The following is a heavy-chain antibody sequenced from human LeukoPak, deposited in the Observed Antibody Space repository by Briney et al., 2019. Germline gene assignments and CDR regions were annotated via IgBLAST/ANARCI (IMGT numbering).Heavy chain of an antibody. J-gene: IGHJ4*02. CDR1: GGSISSSSYY. V-gene: IGHV4-39*07. CDR3: ARGLTGPFDY. Sequence: PSETLSLTCTVSGGSISSSSYYWGWIRQPPGKGLEWIGSIYYSGSTYYNPSLKSRVTISVDTSKNQFSLKLSSVTAADTAVYYCARGLTGPFDYWGQGTLVTVSS. CDR2: IYYSGST. D-gene: IGHD2-21*02.